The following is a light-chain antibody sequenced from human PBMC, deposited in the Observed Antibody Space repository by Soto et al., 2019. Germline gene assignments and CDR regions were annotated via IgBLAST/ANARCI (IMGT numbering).Light chain of an antibody. Sequence: EVVLTQSPATLSVSPGDRATLSCRASQSVSRNLAWYQQKPGQAPRLLIYGASTRATGVPARFSGSGSGTEFTLSISSLQSEDFATYYCQQTLSFPPTFGQGTKV. J-gene: IGKJ1*01. CDR3: QQTLSFPPT. CDR1: QSVSRN. CDR2: GAS. V-gene: IGKV3-15*01.